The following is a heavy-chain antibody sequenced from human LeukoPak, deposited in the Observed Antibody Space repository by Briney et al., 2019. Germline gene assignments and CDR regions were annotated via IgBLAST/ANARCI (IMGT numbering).Heavy chain of an antibody. V-gene: IGHV3-23*03. CDR1: RFTFSSYA. J-gene: IGHJ4*02. D-gene: IGHD1-14*01. CDR3: ARGVEPLAANTLAY. Sequence: GGSLRLSCAASRFTFSSYAMTWVRQAPGKGLEWVSVLYSDGNTKYADSVQGRFTISRDNSKNTRYLEMNSLSPDDTAVYYCARGVEPLAANTLAYWGQGTLVTVSS. CDR2: LYSDGNT.